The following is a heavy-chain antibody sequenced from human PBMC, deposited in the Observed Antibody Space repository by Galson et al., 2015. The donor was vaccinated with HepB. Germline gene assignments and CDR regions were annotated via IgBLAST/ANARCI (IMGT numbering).Heavy chain of an antibody. Sequence: SLRLSCAASGFTFSSYSMNWVRQAPGKGLEWVSSISSSSSYIYYADSVKGRFTISRDNAKNSLYLQMNSLRAEDTAVYYCAGTGYSGGFSVTGAFDIWGQGTMVTVSS. CDR3: AGTGYSGGFSVTGAFDI. CDR1: GFTFSSYS. D-gene: IGHD6-13*01. CDR2: ISSSSSYI. J-gene: IGHJ3*02. V-gene: IGHV3-21*01.